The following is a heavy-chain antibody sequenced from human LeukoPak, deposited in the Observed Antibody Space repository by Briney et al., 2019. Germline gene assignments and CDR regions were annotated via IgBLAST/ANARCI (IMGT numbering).Heavy chain of an antibody. V-gene: IGHV1-2*02. CDR3: ASYGYSSGWYYFDY. CDR2: INPNSGGT. CDR1: GYTFTGYY. D-gene: IGHD6-19*01. Sequence: ASVKVSCKASGYTFTGYYMHWVRQAPGQGLEWMGWINPNSGGTNYAQKFQGSVTMTRDTSISTAYMELSRLRSDDTAVYYCASYGYSSGWYYFDYWGQGTLVTVSS. J-gene: IGHJ4*02.